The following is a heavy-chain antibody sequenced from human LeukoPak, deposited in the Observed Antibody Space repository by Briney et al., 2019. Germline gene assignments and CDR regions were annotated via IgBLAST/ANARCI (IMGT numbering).Heavy chain of an antibody. CDR3: AREAWGSTRYYYYMDV. V-gene: IGHV3-7*03. Sequence: PGGSLRLSCKPSGFTFVDFCMSWVRQAPGKGLEWVANIDAAGKDKYYADSVKGRFTISRDNSKNTLYLQMNSLRAEDTAVYYCAREAWGSTRYYYYMDVWGKGTTVTVSS. D-gene: IGHD2-2*01. J-gene: IGHJ6*03. CDR2: IDAAGKDK. CDR1: GFTFVDFC.